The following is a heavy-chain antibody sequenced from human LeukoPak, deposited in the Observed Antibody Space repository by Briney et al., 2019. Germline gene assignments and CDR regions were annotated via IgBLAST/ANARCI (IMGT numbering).Heavy chain of an antibody. J-gene: IGHJ4*02. Sequence: PGGSLRLSCAASGFTFSSYAIHWVRQAPGKELEWVAVISYDGSNKYYADSVKGRFTISRDNSKNTLYLQMNSLRAEDTAVYYCARDQRSYDYVMYYFDYWGQGTLVTVSS. CDR3: ARDQRSYDYVMYYFDY. D-gene: IGHD3-16*01. CDR1: GFTFSSYA. V-gene: IGHV3-30*04. CDR2: ISYDGSNK.